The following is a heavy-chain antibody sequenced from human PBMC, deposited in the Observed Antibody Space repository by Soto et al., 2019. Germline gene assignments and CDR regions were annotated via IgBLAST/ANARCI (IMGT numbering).Heavy chain of an antibody. D-gene: IGHD3-3*01. V-gene: IGHV5-51*01. CDR3: ARLLNDFWSGYADYYYYMDV. CDR2: IYPGDSDT. J-gene: IGHJ6*03. Sequence: GESLKISCKGSGYSFTSYWIGWVRQMPGKGLEWMGIIYPGDSDTRYSPSFQGQVTISADKSISTAYLQWSSLKASDTATYYCARLLNDFWSGYADYYYYMDVWGKGTTVTVSS. CDR1: GYSFTSYW.